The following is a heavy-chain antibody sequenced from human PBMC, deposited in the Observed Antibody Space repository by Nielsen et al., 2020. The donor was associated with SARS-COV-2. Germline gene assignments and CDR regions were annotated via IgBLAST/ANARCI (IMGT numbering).Heavy chain of an antibody. Sequence: GESLKISCAASGFTFSSYGMHWVRQAPGKGLEWVAVISYDGSNKYYADSVKGRFTISRDNSKNTLYLQMNSLRAEDTAVYYCAKDIEQCLVLGDAFDIWGQGTMVTVSS. J-gene: IGHJ3*02. CDR3: AKDIEQCLVLGDAFDI. D-gene: IGHD6-19*01. CDR1: GFTFSSYG. V-gene: IGHV3-30*18. CDR2: ISYDGSNK.